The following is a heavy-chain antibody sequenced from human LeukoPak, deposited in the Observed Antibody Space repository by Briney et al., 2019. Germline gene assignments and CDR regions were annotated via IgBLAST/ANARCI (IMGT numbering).Heavy chain of an antibody. J-gene: IGHJ5*02. CDR2: IRYDGNEK. V-gene: IGHV3-30*02. Sequence: GGSLRLSCAASGFTFSHYGMHWVRQAPCKGLGWVGFIRYDGNEKYYADSVEGRFTISRDNSENTLYLQMNSLRTDDTAVYYCAKDLPRGIYDFWSGYFIDPDPWGQGTLVTVSS. CDR3: AKDLPRGIYDFWSGYFIDPDP. D-gene: IGHD3-3*01. CDR1: GFTFSHYG.